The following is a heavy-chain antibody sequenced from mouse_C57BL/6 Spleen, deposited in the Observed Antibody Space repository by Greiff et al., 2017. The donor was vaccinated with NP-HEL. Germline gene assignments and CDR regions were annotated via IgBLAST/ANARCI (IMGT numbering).Heavy chain of an antibody. D-gene: IGHD2-4*01. V-gene: IGHV5-4*01. CDR1: GFTFSSYA. CDR2: ISDGGSYT. J-gene: IGHJ1*03. Sequence: EVQLVESGGGLVKPGGSLKLSCAASGFTFSSYAMSWVRQTPEKRLEWVATISDGGSYTYYPANVKGRFTISRDNAKNNLYLQMSHLKSEDTAMYYCARGDDYDEYFDVWGTGTTVTVSS. CDR3: ARGDDYDEYFDV.